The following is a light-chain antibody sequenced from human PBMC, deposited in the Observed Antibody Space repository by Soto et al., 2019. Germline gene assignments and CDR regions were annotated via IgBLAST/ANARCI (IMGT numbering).Light chain of an antibody. CDR3: QQYNNWPPIT. J-gene: IGKJ5*01. V-gene: IGKV3-15*01. CDR1: QSVSNN. CDR2: YAS. Sequence: EVMMTQSPATLSVSPRDTATLSCRASQSVSNNLAWYQQKPGQAPRLLIYYASTRATDVPARFSGSGSGTEFTLTISSLQSEDFALYYCQQYNNWPPITFGQGTRLEIK.